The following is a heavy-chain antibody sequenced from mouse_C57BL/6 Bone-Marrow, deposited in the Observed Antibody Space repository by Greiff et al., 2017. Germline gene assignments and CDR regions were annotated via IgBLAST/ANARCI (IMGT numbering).Heavy chain of an antibody. J-gene: IGHJ2*01. Sequence: VQLKQSGAELVRPGASVKLSCTASGFNIKDDYMHWVKQRPEQGLEWIGWFDPENGDTEYASKFKGKATIPADTSSNTAYLQLGNLPSEDTAVYYCTNPVVAGFAYWGQGTTLTVSS. CDR1: GFNIKDDY. V-gene: IGHV14-4*01. D-gene: IGHD1-1*01. CDR2: FDPENGDT. CDR3: TNPVVAGFAY.